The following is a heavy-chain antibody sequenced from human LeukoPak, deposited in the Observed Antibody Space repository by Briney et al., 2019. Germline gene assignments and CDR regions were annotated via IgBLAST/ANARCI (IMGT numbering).Heavy chain of an antibody. CDR1: GASFSGYY. V-gene: IGHV4-34*01. J-gene: IGHJ4*02. Sequence: SETLSLTCAVYGASFSGYYWSWIRQPPGKGLEWIGEINHSGSTNYNPSLKSRLTMSVDTSKNQFSLKLSSVTAADTAVYYCARGSKTIDYWGQGTLVTVSS. CDR3: ARGSKTIDY. CDR2: INHSGST. D-gene: IGHD1/OR15-1a*01.